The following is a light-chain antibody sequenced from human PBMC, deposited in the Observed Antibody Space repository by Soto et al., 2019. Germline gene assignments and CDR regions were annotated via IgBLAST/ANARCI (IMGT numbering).Light chain of an antibody. CDR3: QSYDNSLNEWV. CDR1: SSNIGNNYV. V-gene: IGLV1-40*01. Sequence: QSVLTQPPSVSAAPGQKVTISCSGSSSNIGNNYVSWYQQIPGTAPKLLISGNNNRPSGVPDRFSASKSGISASLAITGLQADDEADYYCQSYDNSLNEWVFGGGTKLTVL. J-gene: IGLJ3*02. CDR2: GNN.